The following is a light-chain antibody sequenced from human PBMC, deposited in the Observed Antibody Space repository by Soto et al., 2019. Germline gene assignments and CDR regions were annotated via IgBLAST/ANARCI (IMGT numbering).Light chain of an antibody. CDR3: QQYASSFTWT. CDR2: GAS. J-gene: IGKJ1*01. V-gene: IGKV3-20*01. Sequence: IGLSLSLRTLSLSTGERATRSCSTSQSVSSSYLAWYQQKPGQAPRLLIYGASSRATGIPDRFSGSGSGTDFTLTISRLEPEDFAVYYCQQYASSFTWTFGQVTKVDIK. CDR1: QSVSSSY.